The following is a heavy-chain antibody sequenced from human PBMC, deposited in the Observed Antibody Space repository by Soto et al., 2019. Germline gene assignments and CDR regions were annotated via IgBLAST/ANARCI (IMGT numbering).Heavy chain of an antibody. V-gene: IGHV1-69*13. CDR2: IIPIFGTA. CDR1: GGTFSSYA. D-gene: IGHD6-13*01. CDR3: AAAAGYYYYYGMDV. Sequence: SEKVSCKASGGTFSSYAISWVRQAPGQGLEWMGGIIPIFGTANYAQKFQGRVTITADESTSTAYMELSSLRSEDTAVYYCAAAAGYYYYYGMDVWGQGTTVTVSS. J-gene: IGHJ6*02.